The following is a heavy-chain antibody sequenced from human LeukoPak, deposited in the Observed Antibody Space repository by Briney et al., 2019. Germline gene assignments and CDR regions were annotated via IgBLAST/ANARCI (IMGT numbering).Heavy chain of an antibody. D-gene: IGHD6-19*01. J-gene: IGHJ4*02. CDR2: IHYSGST. CDR3: ARDFGSSGWYGAFDY. CDR1: SGSISSYY. V-gene: IGHV4-59*01. Sequence: SETLSLTCTVSSGSISSYYWSWIRQPPGKGLEWIGYIHYSGSTSYNPSLKSRVTISVDTSKNQFSLKLSSVTAADTAVYYCARDFGSSGWYGAFDYWGQGTLVTVSS.